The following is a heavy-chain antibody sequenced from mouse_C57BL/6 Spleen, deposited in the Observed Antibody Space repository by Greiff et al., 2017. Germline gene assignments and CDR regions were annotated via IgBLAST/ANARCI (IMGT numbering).Heavy chain of an antibody. V-gene: IGHV1-20*01. D-gene: IGHD1-1*01. Sequence: VQLQQSGPELVKPGDSVKISCKASGYSFTGYFMNWVMQSHGKSLEWIGRINPYNGDTFYNQKFKGKATLTVDKSSSTAHMELRSLTSEDSAVYYCARGYYYGSSYGYFDVWGTGTTVTVSS. J-gene: IGHJ1*03. CDR2: INPYNGDT. CDR1: GYSFTGYF. CDR3: ARGYYYGSSYGYFDV.